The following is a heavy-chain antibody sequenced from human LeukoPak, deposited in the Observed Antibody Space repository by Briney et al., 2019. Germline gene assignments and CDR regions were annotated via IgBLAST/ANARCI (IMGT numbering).Heavy chain of an antibody. D-gene: IGHD3-10*01. J-gene: IGHJ6*04. Sequence: ASVKVSCKASGYTFTVYYMHWVRQAPGQGLEWMGWINPNSGGTNYAQKFQGWVTMTRDTSISTAYMELSRLRSDDTAVYYCARGGITMVRGVTGYYYGMDVWGKGTTVTVSS. CDR3: ARGGITMVRGVTGYYYGMDV. V-gene: IGHV1-2*04. CDR1: GYTFTVYY. CDR2: INPNSGGT.